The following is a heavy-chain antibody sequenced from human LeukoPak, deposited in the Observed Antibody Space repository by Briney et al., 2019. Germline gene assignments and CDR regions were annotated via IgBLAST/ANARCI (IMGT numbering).Heavy chain of an antibody. CDR3: ARRPINCIITNCYVDY. Sequence: ASVKVSCKASVYTFTNFYIHWVRQAPGQGLEWMGWMDPNSGDTSYAREFQDRVTMTRDTSLSTAYMELSRLRSDDTAVYFCARRPINCIITNCYVDYWGQGTLVTVSS. CDR2: MDPNSGDT. J-gene: IGHJ4*02. CDR1: VYTFTNFY. V-gene: IGHV1-2*02. D-gene: IGHD2-2*01.